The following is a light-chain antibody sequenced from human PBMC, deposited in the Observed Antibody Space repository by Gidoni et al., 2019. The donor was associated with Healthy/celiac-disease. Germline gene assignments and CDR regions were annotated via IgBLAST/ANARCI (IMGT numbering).Light chain of an antibody. CDR3: QQYNNWPYT. V-gene: IGKV3D-15*01. Sequence: EIVMTQSPATLSVSPGERATRSCRASQSVSSILAWYQQTPGQAPRLLICGASTRATGIPARFSGSGSGTEFTLTISSLQSEDFAVYYCQQYNNWPYTFGQGTKLEIK. J-gene: IGKJ2*01. CDR2: GAS. CDR1: QSVSSI.